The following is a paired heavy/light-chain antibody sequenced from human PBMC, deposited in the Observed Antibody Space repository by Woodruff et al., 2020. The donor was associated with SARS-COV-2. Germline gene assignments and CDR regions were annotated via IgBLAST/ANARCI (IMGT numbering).Heavy chain of an antibody. J-gene: IGHJ4*02. CDR3: AKDIRGYQRPFDY. D-gene: IGHD3-22*01. CDR2: IGGGGAYT. Sequence: EVQLLESGGGLVQPGESLRLSCSGSGFTFTFYAMSWVRQAPGKGLEWVSGIGGGGAYTVYADSVKGRFTISRDNSKNTLYLQMNSLRAEDTAVYYCAKDIRGYQRPFDYWGQGTLVTVSS. CDR1: GFTFTFYA. V-gene: IGHV3-23*01.
Light chain of an antibody. CDR3: QHHSNWPIT. CDR1: QSVSSY. Sequence: EIVLTQSPATLSLSPGERATLSCRASQSVSSYLAWYQQKPGRAPRLLIYDASNRATGIPARFSGSGSGTDFTLTISSLEPEDFAVYYCQHHSNWPITFGQGTRLEIK. J-gene: IGKJ5*01. V-gene: IGKV3-11*01. CDR2: DAS.